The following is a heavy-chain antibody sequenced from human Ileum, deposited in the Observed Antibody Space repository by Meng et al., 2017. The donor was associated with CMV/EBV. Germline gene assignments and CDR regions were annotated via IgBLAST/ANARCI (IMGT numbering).Heavy chain of an antibody. CDR1: YTFTSYN. Sequence: YTFTSYNMHWVRQAPGQRLEWMGWINAGNGNTKYSQNFQGRVTITRDTSATSAYMELSSLRSEDTAVYYCARGGYVSGSRLKDWFDPWGQGTLVTVSS. CDR3: ARGGYVSGSRLKDWFDP. V-gene: IGHV1-3*01. CDR2: INAGNGNT. J-gene: IGHJ5*02. D-gene: IGHD3-10*01.